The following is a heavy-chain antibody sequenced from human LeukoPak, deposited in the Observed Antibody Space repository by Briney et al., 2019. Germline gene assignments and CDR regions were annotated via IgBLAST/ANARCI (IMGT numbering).Heavy chain of an antibody. D-gene: IGHD2-15*01. CDR2: IIPIFGTA. CDR3: ARGNVAVSRDY. Sequence: SVKVSCKASGGTFSSYAISWVRQAPGQGLEWMGGIIPIFGTANYAQKFQGRVTITADKSTSTAYMELSSLRSEDTAVYYCARGNVAVSRDYWGQGTLATVSS. J-gene: IGHJ4*02. CDR1: GGTFSSYA. V-gene: IGHV1-69*06.